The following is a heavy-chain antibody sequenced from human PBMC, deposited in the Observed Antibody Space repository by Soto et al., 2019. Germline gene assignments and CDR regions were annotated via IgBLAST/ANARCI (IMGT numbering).Heavy chain of an antibody. Sequence: QVQLVESGGGVVQPGRSLRLSCAASGFTFSSYGMHWVRQAPGKGLEWVAVISYDGSNKFYADSVKGRFTISRDNSKNSLYLQMSSLGAEETVVYYCAKDGLWFGEFADYYGMDVWGQGTTVTVSS. V-gene: IGHV3-30*18. J-gene: IGHJ6*02. CDR2: ISYDGSNK. CDR1: GFTFSSYG. CDR3: AKDGLWFGEFADYYGMDV. D-gene: IGHD3-10*01.